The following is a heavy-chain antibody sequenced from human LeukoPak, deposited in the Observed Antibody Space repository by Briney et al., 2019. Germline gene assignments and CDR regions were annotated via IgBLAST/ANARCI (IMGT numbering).Heavy chain of an antibody. CDR2: ITFDGNKK. Sequence: PGGSLRLSCAASGFTFSGFGMHWVRQAPGKGLEWVGVITFDGNKKYFADSVRGRFTISRDNSKKTLYLQMNSLRAEDTAVYYCARAYQLPLFWGQGTLVTVSS. CDR1: GFTFSGFG. D-gene: IGHD2-2*01. V-gene: IGHV3-30*12. J-gene: IGHJ4*02. CDR3: ARAYQLPLF.